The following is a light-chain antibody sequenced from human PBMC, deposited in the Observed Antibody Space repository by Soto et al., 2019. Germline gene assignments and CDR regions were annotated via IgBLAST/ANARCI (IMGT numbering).Light chain of an antibody. CDR2: GNN. V-gene: IGLV1-40*01. Sequence: QSVLTQPPSVSGAPGLRVTISCTGTSSNIGADYDVHWYRQLPGTAPKLLIYGNNNRPSGVPNRFFASKSGTSASLAFTGLQPDDEADYYCQSYDSSLSAVVFGGGTKLTVL. J-gene: IGLJ2*01. CDR3: QSYDSSLSAVV. CDR1: SSNIGADYD.